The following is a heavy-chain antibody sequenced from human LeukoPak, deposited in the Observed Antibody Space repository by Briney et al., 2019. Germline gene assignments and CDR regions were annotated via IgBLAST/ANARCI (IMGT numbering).Heavy chain of an antibody. CDR3: AKGGKWDVTPFDY. CDR2: IYHSRST. J-gene: IGHJ4*02. Sequence: SETLSLTCAVSGGSISSSNWWSWVRQPPGKGLEWIGEIYHSRSTNYNPSLKSRVTISVDKSKNQFSLKLSSVTAEDTAVYYCAKGGKWDVTPFDYWGQGTLVTVSS. V-gene: IGHV4-4*02. CDR1: GGSISSSNW. D-gene: IGHD1-26*01.